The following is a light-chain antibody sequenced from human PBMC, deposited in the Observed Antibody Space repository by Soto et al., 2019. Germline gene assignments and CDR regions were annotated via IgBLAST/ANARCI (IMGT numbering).Light chain of an antibody. CDR1: QTIDNF. V-gene: IGKV1-39*01. J-gene: IGKJ2*01. Sequence: DIEMTQPPSPLSASVGDRVIITCRASQTIDNFLNWYQQKPGKAPKLLIYSASSLQSDVPSRFRGSGSGTDFTLTVSSLQPEDFATYYCQQSYNPPYTFGRGTKLEI. CDR3: QQSYNPPYT. CDR2: SAS.